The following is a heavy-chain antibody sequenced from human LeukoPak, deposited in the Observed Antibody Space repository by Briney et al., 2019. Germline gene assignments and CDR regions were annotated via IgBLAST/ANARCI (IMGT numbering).Heavy chain of an antibody. CDR2: ISAYNGNT. Sequence: GASVKVSCKASGYTFTSYGISWLRQAPGQGLEWMGWISAYNGNTNYAQKLQGRVTMTTDTSTSTAYMELRSLRSDDTAVYYCAASGLNWYYYDSSGYSDYWGQGTLVTVSS. D-gene: IGHD3-22*01. J-gene: IGHJ4*02. CDR3: AASGLNWYYYDSSGYSDY. V-gene: IGHV1-18*01. CDR1: GYTFTSYG.